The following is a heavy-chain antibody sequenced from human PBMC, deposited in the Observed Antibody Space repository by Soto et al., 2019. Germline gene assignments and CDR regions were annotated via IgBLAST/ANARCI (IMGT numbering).Heavy chain of an antibody. V-gene: IGHV3-23*01. CDR3: VKNSGWFNT. CDR1: GFTFGTTD. D-gene: IGHD2-21*01. J-gene: IGHJ5*02. Sequence: GGSLRLSCAASGFTFGTTDMSWVRQAPGEGLEWVSTIDGSGGITYYADSVKGRFTISRDNSRNTVYLQMNSLRGDDTALYYWVKNSGWFNTWGQGALVTVSS. CDR2: IDGSGGIT.